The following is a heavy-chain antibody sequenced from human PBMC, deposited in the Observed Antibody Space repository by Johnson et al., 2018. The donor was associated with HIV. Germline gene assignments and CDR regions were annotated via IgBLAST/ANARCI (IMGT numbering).Heavy chain of an antibody. Sequence: VQLVESGGGVVQPGRSLRLSCAASGFTFSRYAMHWVRQDTGKGLEWVSGIGTAGDTYYPGSVKGRFTISRENAKNSLYLQMKSLRVGDTAVYYCARVGYCSGGSGFSSAFDIWGQGTMVTVSS. V-gene: IGHV3-13*01. CDR3: ARVGYCSGGSGFSSAFDI. J-gene: IGHJ3*02. CDR1: GFTFSRYA. CDR2: IGTAGDT. D-gene: IGHD2-15*01.